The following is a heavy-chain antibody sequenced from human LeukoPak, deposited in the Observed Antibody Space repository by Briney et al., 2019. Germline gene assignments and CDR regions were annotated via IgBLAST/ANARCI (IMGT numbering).Heavy chain of an antibody. V-gene: IGHV3-30*18. Sequence: GRSLRLSCAASGFTFSSYGMHWVPQAPGKGLEWVAVISYDGSNKYYADSVKGRFTISRDNSKNTLYLQMNSLRAEDTAVYYCAKGSSSGYYYFDYWGQGTLVTVSS. J-gene: IGHJ4*02. CDR3: AKGSSSGYYYFDY. CDR1: GFTFSSYG. CDR2: ISYDGSNK. D-gene: IGHD5-12*01.